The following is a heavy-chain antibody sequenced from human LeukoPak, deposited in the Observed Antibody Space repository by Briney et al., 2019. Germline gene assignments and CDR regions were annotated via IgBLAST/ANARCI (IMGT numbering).Heavy chain of an antibody. CDR1: GGSIRSYY. CDR3: ARHRIAARPFDY. V-gene: IGHV4-59*08. CDR2: IYYSGST. Sequence: TLSLTCTVSGGSIRSYYWSWIRQPPGKGLEWIGYIYYSGSTNSNPSLKSRVTISVDTSKNQLSLKLSSVTAADTAVYYCARHRIAARPFDYWGHGTLVTVSS. J-gene: IGHJ4*01. D-gene: IGHD6-6*01.